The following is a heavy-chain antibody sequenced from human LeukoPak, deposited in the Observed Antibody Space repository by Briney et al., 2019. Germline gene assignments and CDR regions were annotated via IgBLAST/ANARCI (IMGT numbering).Heavy chain of an antibody. V-gene: IGHV4-39*01. CDR2: IDYSGTT. Sequence: PSETLSLTCTVSGGSISSGSYYWGWIRQPQGKGLEWIGSIDYSGTTYYNPSLKSRVTISVDTSKNQFSLKLSSVTAADTALYYCARRGQAAGSKGAFDYWGQGTLVTVSS. J-gene: IGHJ4*02. CDR3: ARRGQAAGSKGAFDY. D-gene: IGHD6-13*01. CDR1: GGSISSGSYY.